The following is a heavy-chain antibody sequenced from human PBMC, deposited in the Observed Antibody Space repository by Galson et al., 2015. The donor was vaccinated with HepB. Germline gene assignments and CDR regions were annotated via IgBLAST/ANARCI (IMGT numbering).Heavy chain of an antibody. V-gene: IGHV3-NL1*01. CDR3: AKDPLFYGSGSYYYLDY. Sequence: SLRLSCAASGFTFSSYAMHWVRQAPGKGLEWVSVIYSGGSTYYADSVKGRFTISRDNSKNTLYLQMNSLRAEDTAVYYCAKDPLFYGSGSYYYLDYWGQGTLVTVSS. D-gene: IGHD3-10*01. J-gene: IGHJ4*02. CDR2: IYSGGST. CDR1: GFTFSSYA.